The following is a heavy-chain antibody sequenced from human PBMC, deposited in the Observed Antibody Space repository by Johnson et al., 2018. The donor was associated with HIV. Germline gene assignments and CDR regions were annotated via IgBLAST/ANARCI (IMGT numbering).Heavy chain of an antibody. Sequence: VQLMESGGGLVQPGGSLRLSCAASGFTVSSYYMNWVRQAPGKGLEWVSVIYSGGSTNYAEPVQDRFTLSRDNSKNTLYLQMNSLRAEDTAVYYCAREALPRGLQSSFGGAFDIWGQGTMVTVSS. CDR3: AREALPRGLQSSFGGAFDI. V-gene: IGHV3-66*01. CDR2: IYSGGST. CDR1: GFTVSSYY. J-gene: IGHJ3*02. D-gene: IGHD3-16*01.